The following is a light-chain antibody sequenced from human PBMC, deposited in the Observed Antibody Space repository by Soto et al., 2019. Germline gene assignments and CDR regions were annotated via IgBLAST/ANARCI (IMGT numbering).Light chain of an antibody. Sequence: QSVLTQPASVSGSPGQSIAISCTGTSSDVGAYNYVSWYQQHPGKAPKLMIYDVSHRPSGASDRFSGSKSGNTASLTISGLQPEDEADYYCTSYTSCSTYVFGTGTKVTVL. J-gene: IGLJ1*01. CDR1: SSDVGAYNY. CDR2: DVS. CDR3: TSYTSCSTYV. V-gene: IGLV2-14*01.